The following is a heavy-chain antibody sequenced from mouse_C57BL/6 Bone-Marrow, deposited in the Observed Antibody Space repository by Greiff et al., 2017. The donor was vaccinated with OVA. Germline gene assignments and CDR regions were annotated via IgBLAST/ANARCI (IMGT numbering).Heavy chain of an antibody. D-gene: IGHD1-1*01. CDR2: IHPNSGST. J-gene: IGHJ4*01. CDR1: GYTFTSYW. CDR3: ARYYYGSSPAMDY. Sequence: VQLQQPGAELVKPGASVKLSCKASGYTFTSYWMHWVKQRPGQGLEWIGMIHPNSGSTNYNEKFKSKATLTVDKSSSTAYMQLSSLTSEDSAVYFCARYYYGSSPAMDYWGQGTSVTVSS. V-gene: IGHV1-64*01.